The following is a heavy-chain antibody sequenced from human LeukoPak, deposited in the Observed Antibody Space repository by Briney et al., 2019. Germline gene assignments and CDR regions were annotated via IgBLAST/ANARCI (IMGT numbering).Heavy chain of an antibody. CDR1: GGTFSSYA. J-gene: IGHJ4*02. CDR2: IIPIFGTA. CDR3: ARDVSDCSGGSCYSYFDY. Sequence: ASVKVSCKASGGTFSSYAISWVRQAPGQGLEWMGGIIPIFGTANYAQKFQGRVTMTRDTSTSTVYMELSSLRSEDTAVYYCARDVSDCSGGSCYSYFDYWGQGTLVTVSS. D-gene: IGHD2-15*01. V-gene: IGHV1-69*05.